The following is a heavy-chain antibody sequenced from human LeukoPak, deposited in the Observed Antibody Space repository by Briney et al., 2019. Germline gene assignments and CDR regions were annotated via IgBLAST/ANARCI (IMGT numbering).Heavy chain of an antibody. Sequence: GGSLRLSCAASGFTVSSNYMSWIRQAPGKGLEWVSYISSSGSTIYYADSVKGRFTISRDNAKNSLYLQMNSLRAEDTAVYYCARGRIFGVVTAFDYWGQGTLVTVSS. V-gene: IGHV3-11*01. D-gene: IGHD3-3*01. CDR1: GFTVSSNY. CDR3: ARGRIFGVVTAFDY. J-gene: IGHJ4*02. CDR2: ISSSGSTI.